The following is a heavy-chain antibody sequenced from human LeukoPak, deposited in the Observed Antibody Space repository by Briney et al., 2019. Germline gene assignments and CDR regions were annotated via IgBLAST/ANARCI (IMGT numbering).Heavy chain of an antibody. CDR2: IHSGTGPM. V-gene: IGHV3-48*02. J-gene: IGHJ4*02. CDR1: GFTFSSYS. Sequence: PGGSLRLSCAASGFTFSSYSMNWVRQAPGKGLEWVSYIHSGTGPMYYADSVKGRFTISRDNARNSLYLQMNSLSDEDTAVYYCARIYSGYSSNLVDYWGQGTLVTVSS. CDR3: ARIYSGYSSNLVDY. D-gene: IGHD5-12*01.